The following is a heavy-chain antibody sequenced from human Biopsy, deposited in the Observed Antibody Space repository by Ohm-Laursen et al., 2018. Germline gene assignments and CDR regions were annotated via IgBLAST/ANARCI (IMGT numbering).Heavy chain of an antibody. D-gene: IGHD6-19*01. CDR1: GFTYTTFA. Sequence: SLRLSCTASGFTYTTFAMSWVRQAPGKGPEWVSTISANGATSYYADSVKGRFTISRDNSKNTLYLQMNSLRAEDTAVYYCASDRDSSGSFRWNHWGQGTLVTVSS. CDR3: ASDRDSSGSFRWNH. J-gene: IGHJ5*02. CDR2: ISANGATS. V-gene: IGHV3-23*01.